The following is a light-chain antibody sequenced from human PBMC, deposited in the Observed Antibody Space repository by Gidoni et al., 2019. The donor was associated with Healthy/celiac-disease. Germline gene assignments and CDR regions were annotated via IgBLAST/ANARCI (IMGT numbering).Light chain of an antibody. CDR2: GKN. Sequence: SSELTQDHAVSAALGQTVRITCKGDSLRSYYASWYQQKPGQAAALFSYGKNNRPSRIPERFSGSTLGNTASLTSTGAQAEDEADYYCSSRDSSGNHLEFGGGTKLTV. V-gene: IGLV3-19*01. CDR1: SLRSYY. J-gene: IGLJ2*01. CDR3: SSRDSSGNHLE.